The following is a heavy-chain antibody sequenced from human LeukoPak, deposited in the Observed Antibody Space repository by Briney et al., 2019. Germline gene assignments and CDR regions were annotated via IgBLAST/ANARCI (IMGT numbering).Heavy chain of an antibody. V-gene: IGHV3-7*03. D-gene: IGHD1-26*01. Sequence: PGGSLRLSCAASGFTFSSYWMSWVRQAPGKGLEWVANIKQDGSEKYYVDSVKGRFTISRDNSKNTLYLQMNSLRAEDTAVYYCARSLSNGSYVDWGQGTLVTVSS. CDR1: GFTFSSYW. CDR3: ARSLSNGSYVD. J-gene: IGHJ4*02. CDR2: IKQDGSEK.